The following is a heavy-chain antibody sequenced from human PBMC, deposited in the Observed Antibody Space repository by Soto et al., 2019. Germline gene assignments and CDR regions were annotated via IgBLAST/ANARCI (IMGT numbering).Heavy chain of an antibody. J-gene: IGHJ6*02. CDR3: ASPGGGSSTSLLGAYYYYGMDV. CDR1: GFTFSSYA. V-gene: IGHV3-30-3*01. D-gene: IGHD2-2*01. Sequence: QVPLVESGGGVVQPGRSLRLSCAASGFTFSSYAMHWVRQAPGKGLEWVAVISYDGSNKYYADSVKGRFTISRDNSKNTLYLQMNSLRAEDTAVYYCASPGGGSSTSLLGAYYYYGMDVWGQGTTVTVSS. CDR2: ISYDGSNK.